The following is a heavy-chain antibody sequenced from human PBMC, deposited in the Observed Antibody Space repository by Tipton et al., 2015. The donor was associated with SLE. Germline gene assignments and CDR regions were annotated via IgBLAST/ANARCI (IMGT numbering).Heavy chain of an antibody. J-gene: IGHJ4*02. Sequence: SLRLSCAASGYTFSSYAMHWVRQAPGKGLEWVAVISYDGSYKNYADSVRGRFTISRDNSKNTLHLQMDSLRGDDTAVYYCAKDKTFNYYGSGSCNYWGQGTLVTVSS. D-gene: IGHD3-10*01. CDR2: ISYDGSYK. V-gene: IGHV3-30*04. CDR3: AKDKTFNYYGSGSCNY. CDR1: GYTFSSYA.